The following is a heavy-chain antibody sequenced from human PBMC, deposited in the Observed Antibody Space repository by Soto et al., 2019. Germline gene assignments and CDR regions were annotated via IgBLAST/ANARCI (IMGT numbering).Heavy chain of an antibody. CDR1: GGSVSSGSYY. D-gene: IGHD2-15*01. V-gene: IGHV4-61*01. CDR2: IYYSGST. J-gene: IGHJ5*02. CDR3: ARDRGGSYTNINWFDP. Sequence: QVQLQESGPGLVKPSETLSLTCTVSGGSVSSGSYYWSWIRQPPGKGLEWIGYIYYSGSTNYNPSLKSRVTISVDTSKNQFSLKLSSVAAADTAVYYCARDRGGSYTNINWFDPWGQGTLVTVSS.